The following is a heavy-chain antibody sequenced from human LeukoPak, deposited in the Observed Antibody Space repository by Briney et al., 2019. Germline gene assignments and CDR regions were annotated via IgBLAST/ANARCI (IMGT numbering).Heavy chain of an antibody. D-gene: IGHD3-3*01. V-gene: IGHV3-21*01. J-gene: IGHJ4*02. CDR3: ARDQYDFWSGYYGGSLDY. Sequence: GGSLRLSCAASGFTFSSYSMNWVRQAPGKGLEWVSSISSSSSYIYYADSVKGRFTISRDNAKNSLYLQMNSLRAEDTAVYYCARDQYDFWSGYYGGSLDYWGQETLVTVSS. CDR1: GFTFSSYS. CDR2: ISSSSSYI.